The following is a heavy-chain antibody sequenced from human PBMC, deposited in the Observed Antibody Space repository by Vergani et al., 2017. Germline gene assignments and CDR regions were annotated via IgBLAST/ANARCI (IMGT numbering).Heavy chain of an antibody. Sequence: QVQLQESGPGLVKPSQTLSLTCTVSGGSISSGSYYWSWIRQPAGKGLEWIGRIYTSGSPNYNPPLKSRVTISVDTSKNQFSLKLSSVTAADTAVYYCARDRSSSWVRDWYFDLWGRGTLVTVSS. CDR1: GGSISSGSYY. CDR2: IYTSGSP. J-gene: IGHJ2*01. CDR3: ARDRSSSWVRDWYFDL. V-gene: IGHV4-61*02. D-gene: IGHD6-6*01.